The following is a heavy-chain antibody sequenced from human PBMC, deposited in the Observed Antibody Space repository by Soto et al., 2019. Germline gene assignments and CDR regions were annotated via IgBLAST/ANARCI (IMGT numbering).Heavy chain of an antibody. CDR2: IIPIFGTA. D-gene: IGHD5-12*01. CDR3: ASSVAKYYYYGMDV. CDR1: GGTFSSYA. V-gene: IGHV1-69*13. Sequence: SVKLSCTASGGTFSSYAISWVRQAPGQGLEWMGGIIPIFGTANYAQKFQGRVTITADESTSTAYMELSSLRSEDTAVYYCASSVAKYYYYGMDVWGQGTTVTVSS. J-gene: IGHJ6*02.